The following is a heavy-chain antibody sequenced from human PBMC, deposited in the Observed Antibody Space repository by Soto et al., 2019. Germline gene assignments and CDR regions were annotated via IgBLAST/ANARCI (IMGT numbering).Heavy chain of an antibody. J-gene: IGHJ4*02. CDR1: GFTFGTYS. D-gene: IGHD2-15*01. CDR3: AREGGYCNGGGCRYFDY. Sequence: EGLLVESGGGLVKPGGSLRLSYAASGFTFGTYSMNWVRQAPGKGQEWVSSINTASYIYYADSVKGRFTISRDDAKNSLYLQMNSLRDEDTAVYYCAREGGYCNGGGCRYFDYWGQGTLVTVSS. CDR2: INTASYI. V-gene: IGHV3-21*01.